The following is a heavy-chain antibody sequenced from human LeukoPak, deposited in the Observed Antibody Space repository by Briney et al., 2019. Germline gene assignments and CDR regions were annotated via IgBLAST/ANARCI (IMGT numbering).Heavy chain of an antibody. V-gene: IGHV3-30*03. J-gene: IGHJ4*02. CDR2: ISYDGSNK. CDR1: GFTFSSYG. Sequence: GSLRLSCAASGFTFSSYGMHWVRQAPGKGLEWVAVISYDGSNKYYADSVKGRFTISRDNSKNTLHLQMNSLRAEDTAVYYCARDQYSYAHAAHWGQGTLVTVSS. D-gene: IGHD5-18*01. CDR3: ARDQYSYAHAAH.